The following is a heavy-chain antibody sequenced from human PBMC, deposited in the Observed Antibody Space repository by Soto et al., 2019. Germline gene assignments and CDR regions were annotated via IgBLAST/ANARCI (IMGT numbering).Heavy chain of an antibody. CDR2: IISSSSYR. Sequence: EVQLVESGGGMVKPGGSLRLSCAAAGFTFSSYSMNWVRQAPGKGLELVSSIISSSSYRYYADSVKGRFTISRDNAQNSLYLQLNSLRAEDTAVYYCHLGYCSGGSCQNWFDPWGQGTLVTVSS. CDR1: GFTFSSYS. D-gene: IGHD2-15*01. J-gene: IGHJ5*02. CDR3: HLGYCSGGSCQNWFDP. V-gene: IGHV3-21*01.